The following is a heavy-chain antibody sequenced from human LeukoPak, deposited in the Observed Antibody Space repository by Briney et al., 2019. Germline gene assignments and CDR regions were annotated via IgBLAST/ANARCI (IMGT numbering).Heavy chain of an antibody. CDR2: ISYDGSNK. Sequence: GGSLRLSCAASGFTFSSYAMDWVRQAPGKGLEWVAVISYDGSNKYYADSVKGRFTISRDNSKNTLYLQMNSLRAEDTAVYYCARDAGVPAAIYAFDIWGQGTMVTVSS. CDR1: GFTFSSYA. V-gene: IGHV3-30-3*01. J-gene: IGHJ3*02. D-gene: IGHD2-2*01. CDR3: ARDAGVPAAIYAFDI.